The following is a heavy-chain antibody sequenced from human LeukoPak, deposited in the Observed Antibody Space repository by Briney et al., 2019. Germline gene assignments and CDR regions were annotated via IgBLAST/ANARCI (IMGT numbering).Heavy chain of an antibody. CDR2: IWYDTINK. D-gene: IGHD6-13*01. CDR3: VRDRDTGAYAAGFDY. Sequence: PGGSLRLSCAASGFTFSHYSMNWVRQAPGKGLEWVAVIWYDTINKNYADFVKGRFTVSRDNPKNTLYLQMHSLTVEDTAVYYCVRDRDTGAYAAGFDYWGQGTLATVSS. CDR1: GFTFSHYS. J-gene: IGHJ4*02. V-gene: IGHV3-33*08.